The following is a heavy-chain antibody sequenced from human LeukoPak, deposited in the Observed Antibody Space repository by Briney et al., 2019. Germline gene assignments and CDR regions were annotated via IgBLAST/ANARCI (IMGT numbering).Heavy chain of an antibody. CDR3: ARDHSRIDF. CDR2: IKHDGSGK. J-gene: IGHJ4*02. V-gene: IGHV3-7*04. D-gene: IGHD1-14*01. CDR1: GFTFSSYW. Sequence: GGSLRLSCAASGFTFSSYWMSWVRQAPGKGLEWVANIKHDGSGKHYVDSVKGRFTISRDNGKNSLSLQMNSLGAEDTAVYYCARDHSRIDFWGQGTLVTVSS.